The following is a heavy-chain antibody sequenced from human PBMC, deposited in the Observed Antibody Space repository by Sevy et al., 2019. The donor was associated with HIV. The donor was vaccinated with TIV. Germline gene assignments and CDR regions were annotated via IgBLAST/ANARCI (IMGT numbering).Heavy chain of an antibody. Sequence: GGSLRLSCSASGFNISPYALHWVRQTPGKGLQWLAVISKDGSNKDYADSVKGRFSLSRDNSKNTLYLQMSILRTEDTAVYYCAKEGYYYDSHSADWFDPWGQGTLVTVSS. CDR3: AKEGYYYDSHSADWFDP. D-gene: IGHD3-22*01. J-gene: IGHJ5*02. CDR1: GFNISPYA. CDR2: ISKDGSNK. V-gene: IGHV3-30*04.